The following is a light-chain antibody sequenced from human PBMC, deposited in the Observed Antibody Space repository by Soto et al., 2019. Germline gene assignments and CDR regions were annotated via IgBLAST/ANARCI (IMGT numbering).Light chain of an antibody. V-gene: IGLV2-8*01. CDR3: SSYAGTHIV. J-gene: IGLJ1*01. CDR1: SSDVGGYNS. Sequence: QSALTQPPSASGSPGQSVTVSCTGTSSDVGGYNSVSWYQQHPDKAPKLMIYDVSQRPSGVPDRFSGSKSGNTASLTVSGLQAEDEADYYCSSYAGTHIVFGTGTKLTAL. CDR2: DVS.